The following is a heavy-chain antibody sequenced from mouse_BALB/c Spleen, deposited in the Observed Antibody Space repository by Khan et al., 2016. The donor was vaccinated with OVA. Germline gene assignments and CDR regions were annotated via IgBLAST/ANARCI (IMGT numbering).Heavy chain of an antibody. J-gene: IGHJ2*01. CDR1: GYSITSGYG. V-gene: IGHV3-2*02. D-gene: IGHD1-2*01. CDR2: ISYSGST. CDR3: ARTARIKY. Sequence: VQLKQSGPGLVKPSQSLSLTCTVTGYSITSGYGWNWIRQFPGNKLEWMGYISYSGSTNYNPSLKSRISITRDTSKNQFFLQLNSVTTEETDTYYCARTARIKYWGQGTTLTVSS.